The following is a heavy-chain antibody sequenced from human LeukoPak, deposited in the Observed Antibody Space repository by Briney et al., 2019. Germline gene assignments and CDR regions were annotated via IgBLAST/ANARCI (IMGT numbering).Heavy chain of an antibody. V-gene: IGHV3-30*04. Sequence: GRSLRLSCAASGFTFSTYTMHWVRQAPGKGLEWVAAISYDGSLKYYADSVKGRFTISRDNSKNTVFPQMNSLRAEDTAVYYCARGDYYGSGSYWYYFDYWGQGTLVTVSS. CDR1: GFTFSTYT. CDR3: ARGDYYGSGSYWYYFDY. CDR2: ISYDGSLK. D-gene: IGHD3-10*01. J-gene: IGHJ4*02.